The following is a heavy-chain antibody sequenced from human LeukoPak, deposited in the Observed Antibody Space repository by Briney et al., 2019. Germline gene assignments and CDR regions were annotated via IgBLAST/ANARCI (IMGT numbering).Heavy chain of an antibody. CDR2: LNHCGST. V-gene: IGHV4-34*01. Sequence: SDTLSLICAVYGGSFSGYHWSWIRQPPGKGVEWIGELNHCGSTHNNPTLKSRVTISVDTSKNQFSLKLSSGTAADTAVYYCARGSRGYSSSSFCHFDYWGRGTLVTVTS. J-gene: IGHJ4*02. CDR3: ARGSRGYSSSSFCHFDY. CDR1: GGSFSGYH. D-gene: IGHD6-6*01.